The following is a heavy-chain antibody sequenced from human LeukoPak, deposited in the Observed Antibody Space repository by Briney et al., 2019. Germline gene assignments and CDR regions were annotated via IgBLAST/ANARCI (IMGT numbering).Heavy chain of an antibody. CDR2: ISGSGGST. Sequence: PGGSLRLSCAASGFTFSSYGMSWVRQAPGKGLEWVSAISGSGGSTYYADSVKGRFTISRDNSKNTLYLQMNSLRAEDTAVYYCANREYYYDSSGAQLYYFDYWGQGTLVTVSS. CDR1: GFTFSSYG. D-gene: IGHD3-22*01. V-gene: IGHV3-23*01. CDR3: ANREYYYDSSGAQLYYFDY. J-gene: IGHJ4*02.